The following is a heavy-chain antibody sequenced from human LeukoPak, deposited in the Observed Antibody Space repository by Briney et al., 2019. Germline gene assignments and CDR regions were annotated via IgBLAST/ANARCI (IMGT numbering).Heavy chain of an antibody. V-gene: IGHV1-2*02. J-gene: IGHJ4*02. CDR1: GYTFTGYY. CDR2: INPNSGGT. D-gene: IGHD2-15*01. Sequence: ASVKVSCKASGYTFTGYYMHWVQQAPGQGLEWMGWINPNSGGTNYAQKFQGRVTMTRDTSISTAYMELSRLRSDDTAVYYCASFPRLGYCSGGSCYSGYWGQGTLVTVSS. CDR3: ASFPRLGYCSGGSCYSGY.